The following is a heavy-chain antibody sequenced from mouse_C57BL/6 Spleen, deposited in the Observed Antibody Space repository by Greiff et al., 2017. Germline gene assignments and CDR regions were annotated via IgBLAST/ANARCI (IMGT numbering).Heavy chain of an antibody. CDR3: ARDRGSNYEYFDV. CDR1: GFTFSDYY. J-gene: IGHJ1*03. D-gene: IGHD2-5*01. Sequence: DVKLVESEGGLVQPGSSMKLSCTASGFTFSDYYMAWVRQVPEKGLEWVANINYDGSSTYYLDSLKSRFIISRDNAKNILYLQMSSLKSEDTATYYCARDRGSNYEYFDVWGTGTTVTVSS. V-gene: IGHV5-16*01. CDR2: INYDGSST.